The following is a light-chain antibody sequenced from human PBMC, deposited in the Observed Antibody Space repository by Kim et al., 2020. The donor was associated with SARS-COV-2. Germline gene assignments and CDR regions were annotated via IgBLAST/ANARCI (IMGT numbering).Light chain of an antibody. J-gene: IGLJ2*01. V-gene: IGLV1-44*01. CDR2: SNN. Sequence: GQRCTIAFPRTSSNSGHNTVTWYQQLPGTAPKLLICSNNQRPSGVPDRFSGSKSGTSASLAISGLQSEDEADYYCAAWDDSLNGPVFGGGTQLTVL. CDR3: AAWDDSLNGPV. CDR1: SSNSGHNT.